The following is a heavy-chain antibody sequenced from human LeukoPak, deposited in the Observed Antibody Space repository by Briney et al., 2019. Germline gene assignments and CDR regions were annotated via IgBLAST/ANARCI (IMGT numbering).Heavy chain of an antibody. CDR2: IWYDGSDK. Sequence: QPGGSLRLSCAASGFTFSSFGMHWVRQAPGKGLEWVAVIWYDGSDKYYADSVKGRFTISRDNSKNTLYLQMNSLRAEDTAVYYCAKIPEIYSSGWYYFDHWGQGTLVTVSS. J-gene: IGHJ4*02. CDR1: GFTFSSFG. CDR3: AKIPEIYSSGWYYFDH. V-gene: IGHV3-33*06. D-gene: IGHD6-19*01.